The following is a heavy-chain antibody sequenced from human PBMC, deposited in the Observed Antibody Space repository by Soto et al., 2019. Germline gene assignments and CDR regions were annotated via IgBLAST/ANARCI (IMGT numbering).Heavy chain of an antibody. CDR3: AREGGSGSYRYYGMDV. CDR2: IIPISGTA. D-gene: IGHD3-10*01. CDR1: GGSFSRYA. J-gene: IGHJ6*02. V-gene: IGHV1-69*12. Sequence: QVQLVQSGAEVKKPGSTVKVSCKASGGSFSRYAISWERQAPGQGLEWMGGIIPISGTANYAQKFQGRVTITAEESTSTVYMELSSLRSEDTAVYYCAREGGSGSYRYYGMDVWGQGTTVTVS.